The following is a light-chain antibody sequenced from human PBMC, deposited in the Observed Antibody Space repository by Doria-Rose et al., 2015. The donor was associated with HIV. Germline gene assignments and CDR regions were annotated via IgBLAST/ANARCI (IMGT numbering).Light chain of an antibody. Sequence: EIVLTQSPATLSLSPGERATLSCRASQRVSSNLAWYQQKPGQAPRLLIYDASNRATGTPARFSGSGSGTDFTLTISSLEPEDFAVYFCQQRSNWPPIFSFGPGTKVDI. CDR3: QQRSNWPPIFS. V-gene: IGKV3-11*01. CDR2: DAS. J-gene: IGKJ3*01. CDR1: QRVSSN.